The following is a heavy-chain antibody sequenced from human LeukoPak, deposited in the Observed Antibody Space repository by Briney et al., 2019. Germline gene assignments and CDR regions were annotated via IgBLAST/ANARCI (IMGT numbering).Heavy chain of an antibody. V-gene: IGHV3-74*01. Sequence: PGGSLRLSCAASGFTFSTYWMHWVRQAPGRGLVWVSRISGDGSSTSYADSVKGRFTISRDNSKNTLYLQMNSLRAEDTAVYYCAKSFGYSRSWFDYWGQGTLVTVSS. J-gene: IGHJ4*02. CDR3: AKSFGYSRSWFDY. CDR1: GFTFSTYW. CDR2: ISGDGSST. D-gene: IGHD6-13*01.